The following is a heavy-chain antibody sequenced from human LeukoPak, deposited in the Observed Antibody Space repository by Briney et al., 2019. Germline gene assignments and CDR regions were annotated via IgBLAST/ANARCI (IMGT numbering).Heavy chain of an antibody. CDR2: IMQDGSQK. Sequence: GGSLRLSCVASGFTFSTYWMTWVRQGPGTGLEWVASIMQDGSQKYYVDSVKGRFTIFRDNAKNSLYLQMDSLRVEDTAVYYCARYFNSNGYSSLRGDYWGQGTLVTVSS. V-gene: IGHV3-7*01. J-gene: IGHJ4*02. D-gene: IGHD3-22*01. CDR3: ARYFNSNGYSSLRGDY. CDR1: GFTFSTYW.